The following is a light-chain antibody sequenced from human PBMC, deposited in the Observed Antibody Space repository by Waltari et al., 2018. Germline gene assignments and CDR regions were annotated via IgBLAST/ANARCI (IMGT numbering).Light chain of an antibody. V-gene: IGKV3-11*01. CDR3: QERSNWPGGS. CDR1: QSVNTY. J-gene: IGKJ4*01. Sequence: EIVLTQSPATLSLSPGESATLSCRASQSVNTYLAWYQQKPGQAPRLLIYDASTRATGIPARFVGSGSGTEFTLTISRLEPEEFAVYYCQERSNWPGGSFGGGTKVEIK. CDR2: DAS.